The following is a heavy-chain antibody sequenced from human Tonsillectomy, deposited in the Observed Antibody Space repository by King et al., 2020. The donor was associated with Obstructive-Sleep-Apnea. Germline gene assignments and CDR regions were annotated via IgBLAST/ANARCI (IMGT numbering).Heavy chain of an antibody. CDR2: MNPNSGNT. CDR3: ARGPYLGYRIMYYVDY. Sequence: VQLVESGAEVKKPGASVKVSCKASGYTFSSYDINWVRQATGQGLEWVGWMNPNSGNTGYAQKFQGRVTMTRDTSISTAYLELSSLRSEDTAVYYCARGPYLGYRIMYYVDYWGQGTLVTVSS. CDR1: GYTFSSYD. D-gene: IGHD5-12*01. J-gene: IGHJ4*02. V-gene: IGHV1-8*01.